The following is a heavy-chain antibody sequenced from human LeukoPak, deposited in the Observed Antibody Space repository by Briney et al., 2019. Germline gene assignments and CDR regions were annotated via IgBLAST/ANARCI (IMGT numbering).Heavy chain of an antibody. V-gene: IGHV3-23*01. CDR1: GFTFSSYA. Sequence: GGSLRLSCAASGFTFSSYAMSWVRQAPGKGLEWVSTISGSGGNTYYADSVTGRFAISSDISKNTLYLQMNSLRAEDMALYYCAKSGSSSLGYYYYMDVWGKGTTVTVSS. CDR2: ISGSGGNT. J-gene: IGHJ6*03. D-gene: IGHD6-6*01. CDR3: AKSGSSSLGYYYYMDV.